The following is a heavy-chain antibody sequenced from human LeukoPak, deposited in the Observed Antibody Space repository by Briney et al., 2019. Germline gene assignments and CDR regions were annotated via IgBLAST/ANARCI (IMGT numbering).Heavy chain of an antibody. CDR3: AREGYSSGWSGDYNWFDP. J-gene: IGHJ5*02. CDR2: INPSGGST. Sequence: GASVKVSCKASGYTFTGYYMHWVRQAPGQGLEWMGIINPSGGSTSYAQKFQGRVTMTRDMSTSTVYMELSSLRSEDTAVYYCAREGYSSGWSGDYNWFDPWGQGTLVTVSS. CDR1: GYTFTGYY. V-gene: IGHV1-46*01. D-gene: IGHD6-19*01.